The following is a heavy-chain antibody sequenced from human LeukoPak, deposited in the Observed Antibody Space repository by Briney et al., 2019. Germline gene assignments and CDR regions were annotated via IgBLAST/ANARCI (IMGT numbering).Heavy chain of an antibody. CDR2: IYHSGST. Sequence: PSQTLSLTCTVSGGSISSGGYYWSWIRQPPGKGLEWIGYIYHSGSTYYNPSLKSRVTISVDRSKNQFSLKLSSVTAADTAVYYCARAVMGIFGAPERPLSWFDPWGQGTLVTVSS. J-gene: IGHJ5*02. V-gene: IGHV4-30-2*01. CDR1: GGSISSGGYY. CDR3: ARAVMGIFGAPERPLSWFDP. D-gene: IGHD3-3*01.